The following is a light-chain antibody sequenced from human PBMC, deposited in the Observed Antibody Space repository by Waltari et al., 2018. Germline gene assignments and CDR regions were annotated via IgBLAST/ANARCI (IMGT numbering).Light chain of an antibody. Sequence: SAIPQPASPLASPVQSITTSCTGTSNDIGAYNYVSWFQQHPGNAPKLIIYDVTKWPSGVSNRFSGSKSGNTASLTSSGLQTEDEADYYCTSYTTSNTWVFGGGTKLTVL. CDR2: DVT. CDR1: SNDIGAYNY. CDR3: TSYTTSNTWV. V-gene: IGLV2-14*03. J-gene: IGLJ3*02.